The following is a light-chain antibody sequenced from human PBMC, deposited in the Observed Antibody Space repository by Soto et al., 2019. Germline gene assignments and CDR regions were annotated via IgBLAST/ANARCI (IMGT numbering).Light chain of an antibody. J-gene: IGKJ3*01. CDR2: DAS. Sequence: EIVLTQSPDTLSLSPGERATLSCRASQSVSSSLAWYQRKPGQAPRLLIYDASKRATGIPARFSGSGSGTDFTLTISRLEPEDFAVYYCQQRSNWPPEVTFGPGPKVDIK. V-gene: IGKV3-11*01. CDR1: QSVSSS. CDR3: QQRSNWPPEVT.